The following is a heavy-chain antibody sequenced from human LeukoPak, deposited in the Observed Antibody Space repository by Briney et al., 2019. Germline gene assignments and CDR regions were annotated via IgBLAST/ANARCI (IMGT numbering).Heavy chain of an antibody. V-gene: IGHV4-59*01. CDR2: IYSSGST. CDR3: ARVGYSGYDFDSDNWFDP. D-gene: IGHD5-12*01. J-gene: IGHJ5*02. CDR1: AGSISSYY. Sequence: SETLSLTCTVSAGSISSYYWSWIRQPPGKGLEWIGYIYSSGSTNYNPSLKSRVTISVDTSKNQFSLKLSSVTAADTAVYYCARVGYSGYDFDSDNWFDPWGQGTLVTVSS.